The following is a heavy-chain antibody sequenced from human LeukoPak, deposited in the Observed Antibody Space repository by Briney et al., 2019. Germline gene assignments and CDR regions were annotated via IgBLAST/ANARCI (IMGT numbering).Heavy chain of an antibody. V-gene: IGHV3-23*01. CDR3: AKDRYGAPFDY. D-gene: IGHD4-17*01. Sequence: GGSLRLSCAASGFTFSSYSMNWVRQAPGKGLEWVSSISGSGENTHYADSVQGRFIISRDNSKNTMFLQMNSLRAEDTAVYYCAKDRYGAPFDYWGQGTLVTVSS. CDR2: ISGSGENT. J-gene: IGHJ4*02. CDR1: GFTFSSYS.